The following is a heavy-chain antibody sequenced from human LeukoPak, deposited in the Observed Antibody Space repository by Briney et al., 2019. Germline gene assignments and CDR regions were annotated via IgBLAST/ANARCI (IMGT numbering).Heavy chain of an antibody. D-gene: IGHD3-3*01. V-gene: IGHV3-21*01. J-gene: IGHJ4*02. CDR1: GFTFSSYS. CDR2: ISSSSSYI. CDR3: ARVSVAASFDFWSGYYTGGDY. Sequence: GGSLRLSCAASGFTFSSYSMNWVRQAPGKGLEWFSSISSSSSYIYYADSVKGRFTISRDNAKDSLYLQMNSLRAEDTAVYYCARVSVAASFDFWSGYYTGGDYWGQGTLVTVSS.